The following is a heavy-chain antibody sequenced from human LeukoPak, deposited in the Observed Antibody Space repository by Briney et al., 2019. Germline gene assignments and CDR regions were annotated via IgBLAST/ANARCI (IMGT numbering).Heavy chain of an antibody. Sequence: SETLSLTCTVSGGSITSSRYYWGWIRQPPGQGLEWIGTIYCSGSTYYNPSLKSRVTLAADTSKNQFSLNLTSATAADTAIYYCAKTVAGPVDYFDHWAQGTLVTVSS. CDR2: IYCSGST. D-gene: IGHD6-19*01. J-gene: IGHJ4*02. V-gene: IGHV4-39*01. CDR3: AKTVAGPVDYFDH. CDR1: GGSITSSRYY.